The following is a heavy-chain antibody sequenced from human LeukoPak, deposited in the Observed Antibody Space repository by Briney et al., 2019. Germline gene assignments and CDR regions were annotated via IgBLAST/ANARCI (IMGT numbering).Heavy chain of an antibody. V-gene: IGHV4-39*01. J-gene: IGHJ5*02. CDR1: GGSIISTSFY. CDR3: ARLYYDSRGYSWFDR. Sequence: KPSETLSLTCTVSGGSIISTSFYWGWSRQPPGKGLAWLGSIYHSGSTYDNPSLKSRVTISVDRSKNQISLRLSSVTAADTAVYYCARLYYDSRGYSWFDRWGQGTLVTVSS. D-gene: IGHD3-22*01. CDR2: IYHSGST.